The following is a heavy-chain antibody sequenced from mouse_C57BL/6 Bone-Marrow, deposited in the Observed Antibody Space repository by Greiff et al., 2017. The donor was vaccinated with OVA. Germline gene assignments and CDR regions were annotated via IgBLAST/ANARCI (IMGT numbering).Heavy chain of an antibody. CDR3: AGRYDGYPYF. CDR1: GFSLTSYG. CDR2: IWGVGST. J-gene: IGHJ3*01. V-gene: IGHV2-6*01. D-gene: IGHD2-3*01. Sequence: VKLVESGPGLVAPSQSLSITCTVSGFSLTSYGVDWVRQSPGKGLEWLGVIWGVGSTNYNSALKSRLSISKDNSKSQGFLKMNSLQTDDTAMYYCAGRYDGYPYFWGQGTLVTVSA.